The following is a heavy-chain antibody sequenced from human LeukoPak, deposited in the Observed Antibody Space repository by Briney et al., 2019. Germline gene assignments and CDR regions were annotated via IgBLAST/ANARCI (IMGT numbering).Heavy chain of an antibody. Sequence: GASVKVSCKASGYTFTSYGISWVRQAPGQGLEWMGGIIPIFGTANYAQKFQGRVTITADESTSTAYMELSSLRSEDTAVYYCARAPSSGSYLDYWGQGTLVTVSS. CDR1: GYTFTSYG. CDR3: ARAPSSGSYLDY. J-gene: IGHJ4*02. D-gene: IGHD3-10*01. V-gene: IGHV1-69*13. CDR2: IIPIFGTA.